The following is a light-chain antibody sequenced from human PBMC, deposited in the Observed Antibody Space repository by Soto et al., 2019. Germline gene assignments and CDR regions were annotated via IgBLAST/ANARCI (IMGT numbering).Light chain of an antibody. V-gene: IGKV1-5*03. CDR1: QSISSW. CDR3: QQYNSYSHT. J-gene: IGKJ4*01. Sequence: DIQMTQSPSTLSASVGDRVTITCRSSQSISSWLAWYQQKPGKAPKLLISKSSSLESGVPSRFSGSVSGTVFTLTNSSLQPDDFATYYCQQYNSYSHTFGGGTKVESK. CDR2: KSS.